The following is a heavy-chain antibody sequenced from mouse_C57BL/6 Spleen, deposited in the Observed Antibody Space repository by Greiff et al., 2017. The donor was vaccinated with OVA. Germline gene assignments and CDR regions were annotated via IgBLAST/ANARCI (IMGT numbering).Heavy chain of an antibody. D-gene: IGHD6-1*01. V-gene: IGHV1-61*01. CDR2: IYPSDSET. J-gene: IGHJ1*03. CDR3: ASWSSACYFDD. CDR1: GYTFTSYW. Sequence: QVQLQQPGAELVRPGSSVKLSCKASGYTFTSYWMDWVKQRPGQGLEWIGNIYPSDSETHYNQKFKDKATLTVAKSSSTAYMQLSSLTSEGSAVFYSASWSSACYFDDWGTGTTVTVSA.